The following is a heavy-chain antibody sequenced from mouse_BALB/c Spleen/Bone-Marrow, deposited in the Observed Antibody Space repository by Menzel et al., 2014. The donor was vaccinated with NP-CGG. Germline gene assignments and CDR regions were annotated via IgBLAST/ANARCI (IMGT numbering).Heavy chain of an antibody. CDR1: GFTFSNYG. Sequence: EVQRVESGGDLVKPGGSLKLSCAAFGFTFSNYGMSWVRQTPDKRLEWVATISSGGRYTYFPDSVKGRFTISRDNAKNTLYLQMNSLKSEDAAMYYCARLTPDYAMDYWGQGTSVTVSS. V-gene: IGHV5-6*01. CDR3: ARLTPDYAMDY. CDR2: ISSGGRYT. J-gene: IGHJ4*01. D-gene: IGHD1-3*01.